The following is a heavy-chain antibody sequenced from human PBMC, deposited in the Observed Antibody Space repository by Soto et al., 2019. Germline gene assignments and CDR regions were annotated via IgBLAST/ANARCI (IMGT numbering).Heavy chain of an antibody. V-gene: IGHV1-69*02. Sequence: QVQLVQSGAEVKKPGSSVKVSCKASGGTFSSYTISWVRQAPGQGLEWMGRIIPILGIANYAQKFQGRVTITADKATSTAYMELSSLRSEDTAVYYCARTGTGLNYYYYSMDVWGKGPTVTVSS. CDR3: ARTGTGLNYYYYSMDV. D-gene: IGHD1-1*01. CDR2: IIPILGIA. J-gene: IGHJ6*03. CDR1: GGTFSSYT.